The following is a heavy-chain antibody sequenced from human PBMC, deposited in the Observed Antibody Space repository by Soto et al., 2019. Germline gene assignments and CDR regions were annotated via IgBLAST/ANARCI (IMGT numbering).Heavy chain of an antibody. D-gene: IGHD2-8*02. Sequence: SETLSLTCAVSGGSITDYYWSWIRQPPGKGLEWIGYIYHGGSANYSPSLKSRVTISLNTSKSQFYMALTSVTAAESAVYYCASVDGPPTTTGDYYYYGVDVWGPGTTVTVSS. J-gene: IGHJ6*02. CDR3: ASVDGPPTTTGDYYYYGVDV. V-gene: IGHV4-59*01. CDR1: GGSITDYY. CDR2: IYHGGSA.